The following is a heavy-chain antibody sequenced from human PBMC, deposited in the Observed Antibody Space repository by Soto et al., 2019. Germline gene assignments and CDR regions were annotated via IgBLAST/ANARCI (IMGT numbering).Heavy chain of an antibody. J-gene: IGHJ4*02. CDR2: IYYSGST. V-gene: IGHV4-59*01. Sequence: SETLSLTCTVSGGSISSYYWSWIRQPPGKGLEWIGYIYYSGSTNYNPSLKSRVTISVDTSKNQFSLKPSSVTAADTAVYYCARVGATIGFDYWGQGTLVTVSS. CDR1: GGSISSYY. D-gene: IGHD1-26*01. CDR3: ARVGATIGFDY.